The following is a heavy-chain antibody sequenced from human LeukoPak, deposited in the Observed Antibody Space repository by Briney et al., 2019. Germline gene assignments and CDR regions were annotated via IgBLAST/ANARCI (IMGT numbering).Heavy chain of an antibody. D-gene: IGHD1-7*01. V-gene: IGHV4-59*01. CDR1: GGFISSYY. Sequence: PSETLSLTCTVSGGFISSYYWSWIRQPPGKGLEWIGYIYYSGSTNYNPSLKSRVTISVDTSKNQFSLKLSSVTAADTAVYYCARVSIWNSHFQHWGQGTLVTVSS. CDR3: ARVSIWNSHFQH. J-gene: IGHJ1*01. CDR2: IYYSGST.